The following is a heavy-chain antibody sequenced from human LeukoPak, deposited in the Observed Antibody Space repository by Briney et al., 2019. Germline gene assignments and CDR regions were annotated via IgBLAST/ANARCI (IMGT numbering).Heavy chain of an antibody. CDR2: IKQDGSEK. CDR1: GFTFSSYW. Sequence: GGSLRLSCAASGFTFSSYWMSWVRQAPGKGLEWVANIKQDGSEKYYVDSVKGRFTISRDNAKNSLYLQMNSLRAEDTAVYYCARERLRYFDWLLQGDAFDTWGQGTMVTVSS. J-gene: IGHJ3*02. CDR3: ARERLRYFDWLLQGDAFDT. V-gene: IGHV3-7*01. D-gene: IGHD3-9*01.